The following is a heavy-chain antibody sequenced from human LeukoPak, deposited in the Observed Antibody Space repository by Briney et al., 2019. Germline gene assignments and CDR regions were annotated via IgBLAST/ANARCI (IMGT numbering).Heavy chain of an antibody. D-gene: IGHD6-13*01. V-gene: IGHV1-2*02. J-gene: IGHJ4*02. Sequence: ASVKVSCKASGYTFTGYFMHWVRQAPGQGLEWMGWINPNSGDTNYAQKFQGRVTMTRDMSISTAYMELSSLRSEDTAVYYCATAKIAAAGSLVDYWGQGTLVTVSS. CDR2: INPNSGDT. CDR3: ATAKIAAAGSLVDY. CDR1: GYTFTGYF.